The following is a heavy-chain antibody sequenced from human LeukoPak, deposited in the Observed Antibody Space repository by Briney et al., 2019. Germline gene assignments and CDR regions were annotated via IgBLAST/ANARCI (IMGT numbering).Heavy chain of an antibody. D-gene: IGHD1-26*01. V-gene: IGHV1-18*01. CDR2: ISPYNGNT. CDR1: GYTFTGYG. Sequence: GASVKVSCKASGYTFTGYGISWVRQAPGQGLEWMGWISPYNGNTDYAQKLQGRVTMTTDTSTTTVYMELRSLTSDDTAVYYCAIGRENWFDPWGQGALVTVSS. J-gene: IGHJ5*02. CDR3: AIGRENWFDP.